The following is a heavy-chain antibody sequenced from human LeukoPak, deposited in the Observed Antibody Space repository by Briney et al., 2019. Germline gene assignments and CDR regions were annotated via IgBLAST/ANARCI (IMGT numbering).Heavy chain of an antibody. J-gene: IGHJ4*02. CDR1: GFIFSAYN. V-gene: IGHV3-21*01. D-gene: IGHD3-22*01. CDR3: ASDAAYFDSGGYYPDPLDY. CDR2: ISPSGDHR. Sequence: PGGSLRLSCAASGFIFSAYNINWVRQAPGKGLEWVSCISPSGDHRYYADSVRGRFTISRDNAKNSVYLQMNSLRAEDTAVYYCASDAAYFDSGGYYPDPLDYWGQGTLVSVSS.